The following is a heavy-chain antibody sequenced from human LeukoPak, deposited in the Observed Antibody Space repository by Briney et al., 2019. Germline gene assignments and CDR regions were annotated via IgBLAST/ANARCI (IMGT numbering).Heavy chain of an antibody. CDR1: GGSISSYY. D-gene: IGHD3-3*01. J-gene: IGHJ4*02. CDR2: IYYSGST. CDR3: AREILWSGYYSSHFDY. V-gene: IGHV4-59*01. Sequence: SETLSLTCTVSGGSISSYYWSWIRQPPGKGLEWIGYIYYSGSTNYKPSLKSRVTISVDTSKNQFSLKLSSVTTADTAVYYCAREILWSGYYSSHFDYWGQGTLVTVSS.